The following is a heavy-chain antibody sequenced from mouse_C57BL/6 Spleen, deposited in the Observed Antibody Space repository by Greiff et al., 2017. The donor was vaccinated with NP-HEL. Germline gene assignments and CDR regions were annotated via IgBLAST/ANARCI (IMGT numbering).Heavy chain of an antibody. D-gene: IGHD4-1*01. CDR2: LYPGDGDT. V-gene: IGHV1-82*01. CDR1: GYAFSSSW. J-gene: IGHJ3*01. Sequence: PQESGPELVKPGASVKISCKASGYAFSSSWMNWVKQRPGKGPEWIGRLYPGDGDTNYNGKFKGKGTLTAYKSSSTAYMKLSSLTSEDSAVYFCARWDSPGFAYWGQGTLVTVSA. CDR3: ARWDSPGFAY.